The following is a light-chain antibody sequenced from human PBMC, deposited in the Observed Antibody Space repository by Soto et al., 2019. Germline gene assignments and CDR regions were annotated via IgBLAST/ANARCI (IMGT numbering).Light chain of an antibody. CDR2: SSN. CDR1: SSNIGSNS. CDR3: AAWDDSLNGHI. V-gene: IGLV1-44*01. Sequence: QSALTQPHSASXTPGQRVTISCSGSSSNIGSNSVHWFQQVPGTAPKPLIYSSNQRPSGVPERFSGSKSGTSASLAISGLQSEDEADYYCAAWDDSLNGHIFGTGTKVTVL. J-gene: IGLJ1*01.